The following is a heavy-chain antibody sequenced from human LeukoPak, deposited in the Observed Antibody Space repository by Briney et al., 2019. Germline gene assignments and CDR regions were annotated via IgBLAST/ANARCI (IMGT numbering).Heavy chain of an antibody. V-gene: IGHV3-11*04. CDR3: ARVLHKRNYDSSDYYGS. J-gene: IGHJ5*02. CDR1: GFTFSDYY. D-gene: IGHD3-22*01. CDR2: ISSSGSTI. Sequence: GGSLKLSCAASGFTFSDYYMSWIRQAPGKGLEWVSYISSSGSTIYYADSVKGRFTISRDNAKNSLYLQLNSLRAEDTAVYYCARVLHKRNYDSSDYYGSWGQGTLVTVSS.